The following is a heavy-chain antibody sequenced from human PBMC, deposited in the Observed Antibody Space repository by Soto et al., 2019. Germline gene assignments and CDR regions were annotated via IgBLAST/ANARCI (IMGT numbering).Heavy chain of an antibody. CDR2: IYYSGST. V-gene: IGHV4-31*03. D-gene: IGHD3-22*01. CDR1: GCSISSGGYY. Sequence: PSETLSLTCTVYGCSISSGGYYWSWILQHPGKGLEWIGYIYYSGSTYYNPSLKSRVTISVDTSKNQFSLKLSSVTAADTAVYYCARESSGYYYPYYFDDWGQGPVVTVSS. CDR3: ARESSGYYYPYYFDD. J-gene: IGHJ4*02.